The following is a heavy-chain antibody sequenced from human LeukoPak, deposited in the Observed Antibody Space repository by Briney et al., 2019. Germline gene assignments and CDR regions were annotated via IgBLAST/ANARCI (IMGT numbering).Heavy chain of an antibody. CDR1: GGTFSSYA. CDR2: IIPIFGTA. Sequence: GASVKVSCKASGGTFSSYAISWVRQAPGQGLEWMGRIIPIFGTANYAQKSQGRVTITTDESTSTAYMELSSLRSEDTAVYYCARDHREYYDSSGYTWYFDLWGRGTLVTVSS. V-gene: IGHV1-69*05. J-gene: IGHJ2*01. CDR3: ARDHREYYDSSGYTWYFDL. D-gene: IGHD3-22*01.